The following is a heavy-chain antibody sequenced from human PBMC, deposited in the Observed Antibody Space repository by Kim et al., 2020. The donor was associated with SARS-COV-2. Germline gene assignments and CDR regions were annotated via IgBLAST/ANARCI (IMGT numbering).Heavy chain of an antibody. V-gene: IGHV1-3*01. CDR2: GNGKT. J-gene: IGHJ4*02. D-gene: IGHD4-17*01. Sequence: GNGKTKYSHKFQGRVPITRDTSASTAYMELSSLRSEDTAVYYCAVTTYVYWGQGTLVTVSS. CDR3: AVTTYVY.